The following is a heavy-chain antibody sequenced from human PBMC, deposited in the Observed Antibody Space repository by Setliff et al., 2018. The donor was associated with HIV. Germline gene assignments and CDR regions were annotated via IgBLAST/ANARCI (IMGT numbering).Heavy chain of an antibody. CDR3: ARGAYYYDSSGYYGY. Sequence: GASVKASCKASGYTFTSYGISWVRQAPGQGLEWMGWISAYNGNTNYAQKLQGRVTMTTDTSTSTAYMELRSLRSDDTAVYYCARGAYYYDSSGYYGYWGQGTLVTVSS. V-gene: IGHV1-18*01. J-gene: IGHJ4*02. D-gene: IGHD3-22*01. CDR1: GYTFTSYG. CDR2: ISAYNGNT.